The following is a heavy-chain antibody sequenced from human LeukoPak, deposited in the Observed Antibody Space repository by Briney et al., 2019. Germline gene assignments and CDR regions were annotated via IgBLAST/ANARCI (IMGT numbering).Heavy chain of an antibody. CDR3: ARVAVAGLRFAYFDY. CDR1: GGSFSGYY. CDR2: INHSGST. V-gene: IGHV4-34*01. D-gene: IGHD6-19*01. J-gene: IGHJ4*02. Sequence: SETLSLTCAVYGGSFSGYYWSWIRQPPGKGLGWIGEINHSGSTNYNPSLKSRVTISVDTSKNQFSLKLSSVTAADTAVYYCARVAVAGLRFAYFDYWGQGTLVTVSS.